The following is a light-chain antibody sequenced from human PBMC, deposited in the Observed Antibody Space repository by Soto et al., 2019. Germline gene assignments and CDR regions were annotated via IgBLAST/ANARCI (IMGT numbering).Light chain of an antibody. J-gene: IGKJ1*01. CDR1: QSVTSNY. CDR3: QQYTDWPLT. CDR2: GVS. V-gene: IGKV3-20*01. Sequence: DIVLTQSPGTLSLSPGERATLSCRASQSVTSNYLAWYQQKPGQAPRLLIYGVSSRATGVPDRFSGSGSGTDFTLTISRLEPEDFAVYYCQQYTDWPLTFGQGTKVDI.